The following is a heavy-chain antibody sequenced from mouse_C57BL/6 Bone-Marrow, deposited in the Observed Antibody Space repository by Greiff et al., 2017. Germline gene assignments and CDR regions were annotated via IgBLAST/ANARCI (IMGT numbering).Heavy chain of an antibody. Sequence: QVQLQQSGAELARPGASVKLSCKASGYTFTSYGISWVKQRTGQGLEWIGEIYPRSGNTYYNEKFKGKATLTADKSSSTAYMELRSLTSEDSAVYFCARSREGYDGFYYAMDDWGQGTSVTVSS. J-gene: IGHJ4*01. CDR1: GYTFTSYG. V-gene: IGHV1-81*01. D-gene: IGHD2-3*01. CDR3: ARSREGYDGFYYAMDD. CDR2: IYPRSGNT.